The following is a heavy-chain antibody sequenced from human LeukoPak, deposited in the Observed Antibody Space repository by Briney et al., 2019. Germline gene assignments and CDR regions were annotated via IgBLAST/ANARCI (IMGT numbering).Heavy chain of an antibody. CDR2: INWNGGST. V-gene: IGHV3-20*04. J-gene: IGHJ4*02. CDR3: ARVGYSGYDLNY. CDR1: GFTFDDYG. D-gene: IGHD5-12*01. Sequence: TGGSLRLSCAASGFTFDDYGMSWVRQAPGKGLEWVSDINWNGGSTGYADSVKGRFTISRDNAKNSLYLQMNSLRAEDTALYYCARVGYSGYDLNYWGQGTLVTVSS.